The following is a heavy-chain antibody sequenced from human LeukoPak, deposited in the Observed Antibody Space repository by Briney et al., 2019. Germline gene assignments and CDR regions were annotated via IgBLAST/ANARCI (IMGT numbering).Heavy chain of an antibody. CDR1: GFTFSSYA. CDR2: ISGSGGST. Sequence: QPGGSLRLSCAASGFTFSSYAMSWVRQAPGKGLEWVSAISGSGGSTYYADSVKGRFTISRDNSKNTLYLQMNSLRAEDTAVYYCAKDTVVTILRYYYMDVWGKGTTVTVSS. CDR3: AKDTVVTILRYYYMDV. V-gene: IGHV3-23*01. D-gene: IGHD4-23*01. J-gene: IGHJ6*03.